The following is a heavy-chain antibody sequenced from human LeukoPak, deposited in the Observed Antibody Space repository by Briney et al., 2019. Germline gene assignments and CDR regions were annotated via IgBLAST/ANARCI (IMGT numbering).Heavy chain of an antibody. CDR3: ARDQGTVTTGGFDY. J-gene: IGHJ4*02. CDR2: IYYSGST. CDR1: GGSISSYY. D-gene: IGHD4-17*01. Sequence: PSETVSLTCTVSGGSISSYYWSWVRQPPGKGLEWIGYIYYSGSTNYNPSLKSRVTISVDTSKNQFSLKLSSVTAADTAVYYCARDQGTVTTGGFDYWGQGTLVTVSS. V-gene: IGHV4-59*01.